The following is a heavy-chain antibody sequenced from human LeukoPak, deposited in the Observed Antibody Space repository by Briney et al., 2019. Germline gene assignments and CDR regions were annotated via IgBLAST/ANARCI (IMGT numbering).Heavy chain of an antibody. Sequence: GASVKVSCQASASTFTDYYMHWVRQAPGQGLEWMGRINPDSGGTKYARNIQGRVTLTTDTSISTAYMELSRLRSDDTGVYYCASSPYSNLPLEYFPHWGQGTLVTVSS. CDR2: INPDSGGT. V-gene: IGHV1-2*05. CDR3: ASSPYSNLPLEYFPH. D-gene: IGHD4-11*01. CDR1: ASTFTDYY. J-gene: IGHJ1*01.